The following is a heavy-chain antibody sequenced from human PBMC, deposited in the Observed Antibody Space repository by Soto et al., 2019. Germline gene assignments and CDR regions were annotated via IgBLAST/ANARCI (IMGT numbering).Heavy chain of an antibody. V-gene: IGHV3-23*01. CDR1: RFTFSNFA. J-gene: IGHJ4*02. D-gene: IGHD3-9*01. Sequence: EVQLLESGGGLVQPGGSLRLSCAASRFTFSNFAMSWVRQAPGKGLGWVPTITGTSANTYYTDSVKGRFAISRDNSQNTLYLQMNSLTPEDTAVYYCAKGGATYGLLTHDYWGQGTLVTVSS. CDR3: AKGGATYGLLTHDY. CDR2: ITGTSANT.